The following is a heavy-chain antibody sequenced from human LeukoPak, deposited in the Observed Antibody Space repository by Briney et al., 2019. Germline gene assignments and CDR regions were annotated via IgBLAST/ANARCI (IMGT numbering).Heavy chain of an antibody. CDR3: AKDTDVTGRSGWSFDY. V-gene: IGHV3-9*01. CDR1: GFTFDDYA. Sequence: PGGSLRLSCAASGFTFDDYAMHWVRQAPGKGLEWVSGISWNSGSIGYVDSVRGRFTISRDNAKNSLYLQMNSLRAEDTALHYCAKDTDVTGRSGWSFDYWGQGTLVTVSS. D-gene: IGHD6-19*01. J-gene: IGHJ4*02. CDR2: ISWNSGSI.